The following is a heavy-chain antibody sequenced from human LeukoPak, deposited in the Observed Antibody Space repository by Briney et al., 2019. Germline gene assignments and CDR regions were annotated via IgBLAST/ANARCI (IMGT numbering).Heavy chain of an antibody. CDR3: LGDFDWGPDY. J-gene: IGHJ4*02. CDR1: GFTFTNHY. CDR2: INGKSGGT. Sequence: GASLKLSCKASGFTFTNHYLYWVRQVPGQGLEWMWWINGKSGGTFYAQTFLGRITVTRDTSISTLYLELNSLTTAAPAASYCLGDFDWGPDYWGQGTLVAVSS. D-gene: IGHD3-9*01. V-gene: IGHV1-2*02.